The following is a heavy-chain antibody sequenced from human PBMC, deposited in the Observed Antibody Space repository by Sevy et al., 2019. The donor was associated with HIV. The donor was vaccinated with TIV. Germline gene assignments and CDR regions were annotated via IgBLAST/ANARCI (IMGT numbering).Heavy chain of an antibody. Sequence: GGSLRLSCAGSGFTFSSYWMSWVRQAPGKGLEWVANINQDGSGKNYVDSVKGRFTISRDNAKNSLYLQMNSLRAEDTAVYYCARDPFSKADYWGQGTLVIVSS. D-gene: IGHD4-4*01. CDR1: GFTFSSYW. J-gene: IGHJ4*02. V-gene: IGHV3-7*01. CDR2: INQDGSGK. CDR3: ARDPFSKADY.